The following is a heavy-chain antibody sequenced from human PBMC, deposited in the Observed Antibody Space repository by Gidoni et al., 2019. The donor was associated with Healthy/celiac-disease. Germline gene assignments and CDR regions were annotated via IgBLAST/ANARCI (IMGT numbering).Heavy chain of an antibody. V-gene: IGHV3-33*01. Sequence: QVQLVESGGGVVQPGRSLRLSCAGSGFPFSSYGMHWVRQAPGQGLEWVAVIWYDGSNKYYADSVKGRFTISRDNSKNTLYLQMNSLRAEDTAVYYCARDGPRSRITIFGVAKGDYFDYWGQGTLVTVSS. CDR1: GFPFSSYG. D-gene: IGHD3-3*01. J-gene: IGHJ4*02. CDR2: IWYDGSNK. CDR3: ARDGPRSRITIFGVAKGDYFDY.